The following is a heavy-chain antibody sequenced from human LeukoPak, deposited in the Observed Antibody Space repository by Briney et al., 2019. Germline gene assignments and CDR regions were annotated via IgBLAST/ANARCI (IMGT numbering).Heavy chain of an antibody. CDR2: IYYSGST. V-gene: IGHV4-39*02. CDR3: AGDRSGSRVSYFDY. D-gene: IGHD6-19*01. CDR1: GGSISSSSYY. J-gene: IGHJ4*02. Sequence: SETLSLTCTVSGGSISSSSYYWGWIRQPPGKGLEWIGSIYYSGSTYYNPSLKSRVTISVDTSKNQFSLKLSSVTAADTAVYYCAGDRSGSRVSYFDYWGQGTLVTVSS.